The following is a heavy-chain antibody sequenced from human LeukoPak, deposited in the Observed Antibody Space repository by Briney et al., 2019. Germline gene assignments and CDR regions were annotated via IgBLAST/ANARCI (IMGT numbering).Heavy chain of an antibody. V-gene: IGHV4-38-2*01. CDR1: GYSISSGYY. J-gene: IGHJ4*02. CDR2: IYHSGST. CDR3: ASHYDILTYYFDY. D-gene: IGHD3-9*01. Sequence: PSETLSLTCAVSGYSISSGYYWGWIRQPPGKGLEWIGSIYHSGSTYYNPSLKSRVTISADTSKNQFSLKLSSVTAADTAVYYCASHYDILTYYFDYWGQGTLVTVSS.